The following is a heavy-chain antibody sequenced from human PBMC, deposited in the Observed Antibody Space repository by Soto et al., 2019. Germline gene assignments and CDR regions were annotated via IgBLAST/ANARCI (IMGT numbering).Heavy chain of an antibody. V-gene: IGHV3-23*01. J-gene: IGHJ5*02. CDR2: ISGSGGST. CDR1: GFTFSSYA. CDR3: AKDGTYYDFWSGYYPFLGSWFDP. Sequence: GGSLRLSCAASGFTFSSYAMSWVRQAPGKGLEWVSAISGSGGSTYYADSVKGRFTISRDNSKNTLYLQMNSLRAEDTAVYYCAKDGTYYDFWSGYYPFLGSWFDPWGQGTLVTVS. D-gene: IGHD3-3*01.